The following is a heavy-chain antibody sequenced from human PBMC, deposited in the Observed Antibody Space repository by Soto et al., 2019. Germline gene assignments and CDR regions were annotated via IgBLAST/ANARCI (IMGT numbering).Heavy chain of an antibody. CDR3: AIMATFRPLNCFHP. D-gene: IGHD2-8*01. CDR2: MNPGSGDT. V-gene: IGHV1-8*01. CDR1: GYSFTNND. Sequence: ASVKVSCKASGYSFTNNDVSWVRQATGQGLEWMGWMNPGSGDTGYAQKFQGRVTMTRDISTATAYMELSSLRSDDTATYYCAIMATFRPLNCFHPWGQAPLLTVS. J-gene: IGHJ5*02.